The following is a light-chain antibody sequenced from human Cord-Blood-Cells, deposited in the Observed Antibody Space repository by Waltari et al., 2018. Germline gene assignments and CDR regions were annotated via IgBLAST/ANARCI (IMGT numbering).Light chain of an antibody. J-gene: IGKJ2*01. CDR3: QQYYSTPT. Sequence: DIVMTQSPDSLAVSLGERATINCKSSKSVLYSSNNKNYLAWYQQKPGQPPKLLIYWASTRESGVPDRVSGSGSGTDFPLTISSLQAEDVAVYYCQQYYSTPTFGQGTQLEIK. V-gene: IGKV4-1*01. CDR1: KSVLYSSNNKNY. CDR2: WAS.